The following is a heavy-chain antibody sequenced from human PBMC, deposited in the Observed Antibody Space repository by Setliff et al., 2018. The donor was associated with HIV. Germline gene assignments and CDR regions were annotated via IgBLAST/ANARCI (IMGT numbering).Heavy chain of an antibody. D-gene: IGHD6-19*01. Sequence: GGSLRLSCVASGFPFSTYWMSWVRQAPGKGLEWVANIKQDGSEKHYADSVKGRLTISRDNAKNSLYLQMDSLRVEDTAVYYCASLSSPLDYWGQGTLVTVSS. V-gene: IGHV3-7*03. J-gene: IGHJ4*02. CDR1: GFPFSTYW. CDR3: ASLSSPLDY. CDR2: IKQDGSEK.